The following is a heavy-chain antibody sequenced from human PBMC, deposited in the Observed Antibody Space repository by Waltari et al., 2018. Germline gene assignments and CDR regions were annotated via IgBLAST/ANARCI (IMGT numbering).Heavy chain of an antibody. CDR3: ARDDSPGDSSAWYDLFDF. CDR2: IRRDGSQT. Sequence: EVQLMESGGGLVQPGGSLRLSCAASGFTFSTYWMTWVRQAPGKGLGWVANIRRDGSQTHYLDSVKGRFTISRDNAKNSLYLQMNSLGADDTAVYYCARDDSPGDSSAWYDLFDFWG. CDR1: GFTFSTYW. D-gene: IGHD6-19*01. V-gene: IGHV3-7*01. J-gene: IGHJ4*01.